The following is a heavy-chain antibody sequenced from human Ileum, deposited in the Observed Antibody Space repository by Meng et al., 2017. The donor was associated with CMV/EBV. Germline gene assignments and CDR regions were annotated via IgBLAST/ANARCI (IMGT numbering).Heavy chain of an antibody. J-gene: IGHJ4*02. D-gene: IGHD3/OR15-3a*01. CDR2: IYYSGST. CDR1: GGSISSGDYY. Sequence: SETLSLTCTVSGGSISSGDYYWSWIRQPPGKGLEWIGYIYYSGSTYYNPSLKSRVTISVDTSKNQFSLKLSSVTAADTAVYYCARNPRRNDVFHFDSWGQGTLVTVSS. CDR3: ARNPRRNDVFHFDS. V-gene: IGHV4-30-4*08.